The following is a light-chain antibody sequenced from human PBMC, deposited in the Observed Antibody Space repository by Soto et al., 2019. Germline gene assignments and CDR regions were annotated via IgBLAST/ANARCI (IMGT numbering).Light chain of an antibody. Sequence: VLTQSPSVSGAPRQSVNISCSGNNSNIGSNAVHWYQQLPGKAPKLLMYYNDMLPSGVSDRFSGSKSGTSASLAISGLQSEDEGDYYCATWDDRLTAWVFGGGTKVTVL. V-gene: IGLV1-36*01. CDR3: ATWDDRLTAWV. CDR1: NSNIGSNA. J-gene: IGLJ3*02. CDR2: YND.